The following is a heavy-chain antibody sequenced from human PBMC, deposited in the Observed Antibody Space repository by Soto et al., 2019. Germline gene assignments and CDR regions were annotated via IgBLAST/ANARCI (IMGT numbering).Heavy chain of an antibody. CDR1: GFTFSNYG. D-gene: IGHD4-4*01. Sequence: VGSLRLSCAAPGFTFSNYGMHWVRQAPGKGLEWVALILHDGSNEYYADSVKGQFTIPKDNSKNPLYLKINSRRGDDTAVYYCAKRRIGYSFYYSSGMDVWAQGTRVP. CDR2: ILHDGSNE. J-gene: IGHJ6*02. CDR3: AKRRIGYSFYYSSGMDV. V-gene: IGHV3-30*18.